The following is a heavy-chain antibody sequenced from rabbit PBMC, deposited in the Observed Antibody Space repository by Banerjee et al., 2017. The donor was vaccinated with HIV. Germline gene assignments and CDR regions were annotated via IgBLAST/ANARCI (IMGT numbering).Heavy chain of an antibody. Sequence: QSLEESGGGLVTPGASLTLTCTASGFSFSSSYYMCWVRQAPGKGLEWIACIYAGSSGSTYYATWAKGRFTISKTSSTTVTLQMTSLTAADTATYFCTRGGTRTRWDLWGPGTLVTVS. CDR2: IYAGSSGST. CDR1: GFSFSSSYY. V-gene: IGHV1S40*01. CDR3: TRGGTRTRWDL. J-gene: IGHJ3*01.